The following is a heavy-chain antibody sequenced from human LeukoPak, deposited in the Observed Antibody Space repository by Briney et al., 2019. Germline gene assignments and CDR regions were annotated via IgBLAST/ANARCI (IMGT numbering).Heavy chain of an antibody. D-gene: IGHD3-16*02. J-gene: IGHJ4*02. CDR1: GFTFSSHY. CDR2: VNQDGGVN. V-gene: IGHV3-7*01. Sequence: GGSLRLSCAASGFTFSSHYMSWVRQAPGKGLEWVANVNQDGGVNYYVDSVRGRFTISRDNAKNSLYLQMNSLRAEDTAVYYCARNPDYIWGSYRQSPYYFDYWGQGTLVTVSS. CDR3: ARNPDYIWGSYRQSPYYFDY.